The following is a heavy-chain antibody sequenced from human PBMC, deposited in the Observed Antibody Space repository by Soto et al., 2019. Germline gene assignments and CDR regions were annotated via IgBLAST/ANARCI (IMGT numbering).Heavy chain of an antibody. J-gene: IGHJ6*02. CDR3: AKDIAGLSGYGMDV. CDR2: IYPSGYS. CDR1: GGSMNNNY. Sequence: QVQLQESGPGLVKPSETLSLTCTVSGGSMNNNYWNWIRQTPGKGLEWIGYIYPSGYSKYNPSLKRRVTLSVDTSTNQFTLRLTSVPPADTAIYYSAKDIAGLSGYGMDVWSQGTTVTLAS. D-gene: IGHD1-26*01. V-gene: IGHV4-59*12.